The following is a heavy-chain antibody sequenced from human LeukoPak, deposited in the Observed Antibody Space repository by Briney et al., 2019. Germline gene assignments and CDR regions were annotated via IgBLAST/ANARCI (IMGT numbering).Heavy chain of an antibody. Sequence: GGSLRLSCAASGFTFSSYWMSWVRQAPGKGLVWVSRIASDGSSTTYADPVKGRFSISRDNAKNTLYLQMNSLRVEDTAVYYCARGRPHGNDYWGQGTLVTVSS. CDR1: GFTFSSYW. J-gene: IGHJ4*02. CDR3: ARGRPHGNDY. V-gene: IGHV3-74*01. D-gene: IGHD4-23*01. CDR2: IASDGSST.